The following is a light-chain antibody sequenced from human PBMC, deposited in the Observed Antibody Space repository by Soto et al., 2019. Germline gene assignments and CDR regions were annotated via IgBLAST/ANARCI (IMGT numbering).Light chain of an antibody. CDR2: EVS. J-gene: IGLJ2*01. CDR1: SSDVGAYNY. CDR3: SSYAGSNNLV. V-gene: IGLV2-8*01. Sequence: QSALTQPPSASGSPGQSVPISCTGTSSDVGAYNYVSWYQQHPGNAPKLMIYEVSKRPSGVPDRFSGSKSGNTASLTVSGLQAEDEADYYCSSYAGSNNLVFGGGTKLTVL.